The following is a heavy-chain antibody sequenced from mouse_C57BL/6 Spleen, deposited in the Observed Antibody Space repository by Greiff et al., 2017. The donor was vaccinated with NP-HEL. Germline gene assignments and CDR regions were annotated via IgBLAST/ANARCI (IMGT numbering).Heavy chain of an antibody. J-gene: IGHJ1*03. D-gene: IGHD3-1*01. CDR1: GYTFTSYW. CDR3: ARSGRRGDWYFDV. V-gene: IGHV1-50*01. Sequence: VQLQQSGAELVKPGASVKLSCKASGYTFTSYWMQWVKQRPGQGLEWIGEIDPSDSYTNYNQKFKGKATLTVDTSSSTAYMQLSSLTSEDSAVYYWARSGRRGDWYFDVWGTGTTVTVSS. CDR2: IDPSDSYT.